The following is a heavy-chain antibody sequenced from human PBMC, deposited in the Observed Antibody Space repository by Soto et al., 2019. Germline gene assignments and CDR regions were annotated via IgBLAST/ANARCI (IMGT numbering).Heavy chain of an antibody. CDR1: GGTFSSYT. CDR3: ARKVASSDDAFDI. V-gene: IGHV1-69*06. D-gene: IGHD6-6*01. J-gene: IGHJ3*02. CDR2: IIPMFGTL. Sequence: QLHLVQSGAEVKKPGSSVKVSCKASGGTFSSYTISWVRHAPGQGLEWLGGIIPMFGTLYYAQQFQGRLTIAADSSTSTAYMELSTLRSDDTAVYYCARKVASSDDAFDIWGQGTMVTVSS.